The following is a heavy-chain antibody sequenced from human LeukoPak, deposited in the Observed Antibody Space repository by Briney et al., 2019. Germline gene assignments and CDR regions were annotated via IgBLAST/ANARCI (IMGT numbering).Heavy chain of an antibody. CDR1: GYTFTSYA. CDR3: ARDDEEFGELSWFDP. V-gene: IGHV1-18*01. Sequence: GASVKVSCKASGYTFTSYAMNWVRQAPGQGLEWLGWISAYNGKRNYAQKFQGRVTMTTEKSTTTAYMELTSLRFDDTAVYYCARDDEEFGELSWFDPWGQGTLVTVSS. D-gene: IGHD3-10*01. CDR2: ISAYNGKR. J-gene: IGHJ5*02.